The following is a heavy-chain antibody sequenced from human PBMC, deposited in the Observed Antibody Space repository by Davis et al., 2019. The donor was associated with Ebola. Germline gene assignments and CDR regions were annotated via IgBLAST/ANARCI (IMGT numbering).Heavy chain of an antibody. Sequence: GESLKISCAASGFTFREEWMNWVRQAPGRGLEWVGRMKSLADGGTIDYGAPVKGRFTMFIDDSKNTWYLQMNSLKTEDTGVYFCTRATKTYNVGINLWGQGTTVTVSS. J-gene: IGHJ6*02. CDR1: GFTFREEW. CDR3: TRATKTYNVGINL. V-gene: IGHV3-15*07. CDR2: MKSLADGGTI. D-gene: IGHD1-1*01.